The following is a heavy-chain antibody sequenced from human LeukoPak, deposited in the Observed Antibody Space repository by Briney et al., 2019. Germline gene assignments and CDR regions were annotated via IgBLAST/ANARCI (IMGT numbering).Heavy chain of an antibody. J-gene: IGHJ4*02. CDR3: ARDPNDYGDYLLIDY. CDR1: GYTFTGYY. CDR2: INPNSGGT. V-gene: IGHV1-2*02. D-gene: IGHD4-17*01. Sequence: ASVKVSCKASGYTFTGYYMHWVRQAPGQGLEWMGWINPNSGGTNYAQKFQGRVTMTRDTSISTAYMELSRLRSDDTAVYYCARDPNDYGDYLLIDYWGQGTLVTVSS.